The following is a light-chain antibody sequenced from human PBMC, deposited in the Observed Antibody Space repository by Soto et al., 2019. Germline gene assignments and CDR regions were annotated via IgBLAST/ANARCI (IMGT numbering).Light chain of an antibody. CDR2: GAS. Sequence: EIVLTQSPGTLSLSPGERATLSCRASQSVSSSYLAWYQQKPGQAPRLLIYGASSRATVIPDRFSGSGSGTDFTLTISRLEPEDFAVYYCQQYGSSPPWTFGQGTKLDIK. CDR1: QSVSSSY. J-gene: IGKJ1*01. CDR3: QQYGSSPPWT. V-gene: IGKV3-20*01.